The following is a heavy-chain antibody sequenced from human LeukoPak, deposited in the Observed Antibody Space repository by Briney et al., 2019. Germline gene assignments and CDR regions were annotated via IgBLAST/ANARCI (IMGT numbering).Heavy chain of an antibody. V-gene: IGHV1-69*05. CDR1: GGTFSSYA. CDR2: IIPIFGTA. D-gene: IGHD1-26*01. Sequence: ASVKVSCKASGGTFSSYAISWVRQAPGQGLEWMGGIIPIFGTANYAQKFQGRVTITTDESTSTAYMELSSLRSEDTAVYYCASVPNPNSGRSLTPSGDAFDIWGQGTMVTVSS. J-gene: IGHJ3*02. CDR3: ASVPNPNSGRSLTPSGDAFDI.